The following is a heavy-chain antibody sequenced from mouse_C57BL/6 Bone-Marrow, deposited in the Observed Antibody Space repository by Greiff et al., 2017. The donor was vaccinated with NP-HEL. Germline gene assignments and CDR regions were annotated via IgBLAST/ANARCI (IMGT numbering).Heavy chain of an antibody. V-gene: IGHV14-2*01. CDR3: AIPFITTVVAYYAMDY. D-gene: IGHD1-1*01. Sequence: EVKVEESGAELVKPGASVKLSCTASGFNIKDYYMHWVKQRTEQGLEWIGRIDPEDGETKYAPKFQGKATITADTSSNTAYLQLSSLTSEDTAVYYCAIPFITTVVAYYAMDYWGQGTSVTVSS. CDR1: GFNIKDYY. CDR2: IDPEDGET. J-gene: IGHJ4*01.